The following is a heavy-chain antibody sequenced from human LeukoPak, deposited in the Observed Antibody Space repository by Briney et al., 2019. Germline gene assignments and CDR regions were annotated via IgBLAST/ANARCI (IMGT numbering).Heavy chain of an antibody. V-gene: IGHV4-4*02. Sequence: SETLSLTCAVSGGSISSSNWWSWVRQPPGKGLEWIGEIYHSGSTNYNPSLKSRVTISVDKSKNQFSLKLSSVTAADTAVYYCARVRSGSYNYYYGMDVWGQGTTVTVSS. CDR1: GGSISSSNW. J-gene: IGHJ6*02. CDR2: IYHSGST. CDR3: ARVRSGSYNYYYGMDV. D-gene: IGHD1-26*01.